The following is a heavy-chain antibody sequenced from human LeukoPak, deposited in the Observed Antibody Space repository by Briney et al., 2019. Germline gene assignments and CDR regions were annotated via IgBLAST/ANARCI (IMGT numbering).Heavy chain of an antibody. CDR3: AREEAIFGVVITNNWFDP. Sequence: PSETLSLTCTVSGVSISGYYWSWIRQPAGKGLEWIGRIYTSGSTNYNPSLKSRVTMSVDTSKNQFSLKLSSVTAADTAVYYCAREEAIFGVVITNNWFDPWGQGTLVTVS. CDR2: IYTSGST. CDR1: GVSISGYY. J-gene: IGHJ5*02. V-gene: IGHV4-4*07. D-gene: IGHD3-3*01.